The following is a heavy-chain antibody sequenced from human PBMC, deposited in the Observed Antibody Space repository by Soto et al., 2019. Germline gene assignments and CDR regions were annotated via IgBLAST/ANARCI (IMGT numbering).Heavy chain of an antibody. V-gene: IGHV3-7*01. J-gene: IGHJ4*02. Sequence: EVQLVESGGGLVQPRGSLRLSCAASGFSFSNFWMNWVRQAPGKGLEWVAIIKKDGSEKLYVDSVKGRFTISRDNARNSLYLEMNSLRAEDTAVYSCVAGSGWLPDFWGQGTLVTVSS. CDR1: GFSFSNFW. D-gene: IGHD6-19*01. CDR3: VAGSGWLPDF. CDR2: IKKDGSEK.